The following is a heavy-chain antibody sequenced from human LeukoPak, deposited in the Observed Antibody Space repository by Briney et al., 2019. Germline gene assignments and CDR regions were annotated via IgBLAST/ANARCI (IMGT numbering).Heavy chain of an antibody. CDR1: GFTFSSYA. CDR2: ISSSSDTI. J-gene: IGHJ4*02. Sequence: GGSLRLSCAATGFTFSSYAMSWVRQAPGKGLEWVSAISSSSDTIYYADSVRGRFTISRDNAKNSLYLQMNSLRAEDTAVYYCARDLREQLWLKYFYSWGQGTLVTVSS. CDR3: ARDLREQLWLKYFYS. V-gene: IGHV3-48*04. D-gene: IGHD5-18*01.